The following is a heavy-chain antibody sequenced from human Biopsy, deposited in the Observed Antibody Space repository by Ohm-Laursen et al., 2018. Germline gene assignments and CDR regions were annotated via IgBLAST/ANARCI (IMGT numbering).Heavy chain of an antibody. CDR2: ITSSSTYI. CDR1: GFSFDNYA. J-gene: IGHJ6*02. CDR3: AKDRWERNLHYGGGVDL. V-gene: IGHV3-21*05. D-gene: IGHD4-17*01. Sequence: SLRLSCTASGFSFDNYAMNWVRQAPGEGLEWVSYITSSSTYINYVDSVKGRFTISRDNAENSLYLQMNSLRSEDTALYYCAKDRWERNLHYGGGVDLWGQGTTVTVSS.